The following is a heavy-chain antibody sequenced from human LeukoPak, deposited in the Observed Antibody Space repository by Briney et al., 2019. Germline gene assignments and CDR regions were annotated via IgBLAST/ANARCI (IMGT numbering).Heavy chain of an antibody. V-gene: IGHV1-18*01. CDR1: GYTFTRYG. CDR3: ASVDCSSTSCYYVSDP. J-gene: IGHJ5*02. CDR2: ISAYNGNT. D-gene: IGHD2-2*01. Sequence: GASLKVSCKASGYTFTRYGISWVRQAPGQGLEWMGWISAYNGNTNYAQKLQGRVTMTTDTSTSTAYMELRSLRSDDTAVYYCASVDCSSTSCYYVSDPWGQGTLVTVSS.